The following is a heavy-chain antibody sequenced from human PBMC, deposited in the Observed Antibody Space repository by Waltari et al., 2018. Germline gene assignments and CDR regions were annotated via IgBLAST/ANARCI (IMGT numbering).Heavy chain of an antibody. CDR2: MYYRGTS. CDR3: ARAFGSGSYAWFDS. D-gene: IGHD3-10*01. V-gene: IGHV4-39*01. CDR1: GDSVTSGSYY. J-gene: IGHJ5*01. Sequence: QLQLQESGPGLVKPSETLSLTCSVSGDSVTSGSYYWGWIRQPPRKGLVGSGIMYYRGTSYSNPSLKSRVTISVDTSKNQCALKLSAVAAADTAVYYCARAFGSGSYAWFDSWGQGTLVTVSA.